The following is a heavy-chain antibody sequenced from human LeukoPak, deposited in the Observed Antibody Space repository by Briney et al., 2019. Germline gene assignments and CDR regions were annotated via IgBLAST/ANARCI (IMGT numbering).Heavy chain of an antibody. D-gene: IGHD6-13*01. V-gene: IGHV4-59*08. J-gene: IGHJ5*02. CDR2: IYYSGST. Sequence: PSETLSLTCTVSGGSISSYYWSWIRQPPGKGLEWIGYIYYSGSTNYNPSLKSRVTISVDTSRNQFPLKLSSVTAADTAVYYCAGHRPPSYSCSWYGNWSDPWGQGTLVIVFS. CDR1: GGSISSYY. CDR3: AGHRPPSYSCSWYGNWSDP.